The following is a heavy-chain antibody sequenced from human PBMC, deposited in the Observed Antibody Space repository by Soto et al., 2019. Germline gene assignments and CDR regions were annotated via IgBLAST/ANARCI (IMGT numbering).Heavy chain of an antibody. J-gene: IGHJ4*02. V-gene: IGHV2-5*02. CDR3: AHKGGGDRILDY. CDR1: GFSLSTSGVG. Sequence: QITLKESGPPLVKPTQTLTLTCTFSGFSLSTSGVGVGWIRQPPGKALEWLALIYWDDDKRYSPSLKSRLTITKDTSKNQVVLTMTNMDPVDTATYYCAHKGGGDRILDYWGQGTLVTVSS. CDR2: IYWDDDK. D-gene: IGHD3-16*01.